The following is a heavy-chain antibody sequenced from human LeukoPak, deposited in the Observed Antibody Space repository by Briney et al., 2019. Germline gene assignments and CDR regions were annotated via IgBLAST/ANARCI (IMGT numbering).Heavy chain of an antibody. Sequence: ASVKVSCKASGYTFTSYGISWVRQAPGQGLEWMGWISAYNGNTNYAQKLQGRVTMTTDTSTSTAYMELRSLRSDDTAVYYCAREGGKFGLGSYYMYYYGMDVWGQGTTVTVSS. D-gene: IGHD3-10*01. CDR2: ISAYNGNT. CDR3: AREGGKFGLGSYYMYYYGMDV. CDR1: GYTFTSYG. J-gene: IGHJ6*02. V-gene: IGHV1-18*01.